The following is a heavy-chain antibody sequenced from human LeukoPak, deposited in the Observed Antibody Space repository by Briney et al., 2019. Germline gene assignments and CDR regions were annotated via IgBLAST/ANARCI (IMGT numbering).Heavy chain of an antibody. D-gene: IGHD4-11*01. V-gene: IGHV1-2*02. CDR2: INPNSGGT. CDR3: ASLQVLEAYNWFDP. J-gene: IGHJ5*02. CDR1: GYTFTGYY. Sequence: ASVKVSCKASGYTFTGYYMHWVRQAPGQGLEWMGWINPNSGGTNYAQKCQSRVTMNRDTSISTAYMELSRLRSDDTAVYNCASLQVLEAYNWFDPWGQGTLVTVSS.